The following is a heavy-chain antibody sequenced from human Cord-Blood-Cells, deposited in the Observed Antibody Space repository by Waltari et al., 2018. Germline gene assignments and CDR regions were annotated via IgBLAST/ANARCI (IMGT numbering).Heavy chain of an antibody. CDR3: AKARTGEGDAFDI. Sequence: QVQLQQSGPGLVKPSQTLSLTCAISGDSVSSNTAAWNWIMQSPSRGLEWPGRTYYRSKWYNDYAVSVKIRITINPDTSKNQFSLQLNSVTPEDTAVDYCAKARTGEGDAFDIWGQGTMVTVSS. V-gene: IGHV6-1*01. J-gene: IGHJ3*02. D-gene: IGHD7-27*01. CDR2: TYYRSKWYN. CDR1: GDSVSSNTAA.